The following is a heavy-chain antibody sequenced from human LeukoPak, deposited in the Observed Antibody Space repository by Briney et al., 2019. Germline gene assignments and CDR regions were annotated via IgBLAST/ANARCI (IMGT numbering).Heavy chain of an antibody. V-gene: IGHV3-33*06. CDR2: IWYDGSSK. D-gene: IGHD3-10*01. CDR1: GFTFSSYG. J-gene: IGHJ4*02. Sequence: GGSPRLSCAASGFTFSSYGMHWVRQAPGKGLDWLAVIWYDGSSKYYADSVKGRFTISRDNSKNMLYLQMNSLRAEDTAVYYCAKDHAYYGSGSYYLDWGQGTLVTVSS. CDR3: AKDHAYYGSGSYYLD.